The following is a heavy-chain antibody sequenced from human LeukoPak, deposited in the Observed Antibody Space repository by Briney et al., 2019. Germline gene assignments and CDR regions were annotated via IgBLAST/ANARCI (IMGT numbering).Heavy chain of an antibody. CDR2: IIPIFGTA. J-gene: IGHJ4*02. D-gene: IGHD3-10*01. CDR1: GYTFTSYG. CDR3: ARADYYYGSGSYRITTQFDY. V-gene: IGHV1-69*06. Sequence: GASVKVSCKASGYTFTSYGISWVRQAPGQGLEWMGGIIPIFGTANYAQKFQGRVTITADKSTSTAYMELSSLRSEDTAVYYCARADYYYGSGSYRITTQFDYWGQGTLVTVSS.